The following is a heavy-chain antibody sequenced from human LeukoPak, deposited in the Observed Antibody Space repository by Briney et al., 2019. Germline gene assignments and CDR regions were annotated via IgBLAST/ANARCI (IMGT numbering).Heavy chain of an antibody. Sequence: SVKVSCKASGGTISSYAISWVRHAPGQGHEWTGRIIPIFGTANYAQKFQGRVTITTEESTSTAYMELSSLRSEDTAVYYCARDSRRDYYDSSGPYGAFDYWGQGTLVTVSS. CDR3: ARDSRRDYYDSSGPYGAFDY. V-gene: IGHV1-69*05. D-gene: IGHD3-22*01. CDR1: GGTISSYA. CDR2: IIPIFGTA. J-gene: IGHJ4*02.